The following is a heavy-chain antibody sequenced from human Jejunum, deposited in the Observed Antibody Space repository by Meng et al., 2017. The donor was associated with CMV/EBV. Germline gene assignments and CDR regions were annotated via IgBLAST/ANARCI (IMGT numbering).Heavy chain of an antibody. Sequence: KASEYTFTGHYIHWVRQAPGQGLEWMGWINSNSGDTNYAQKFQGRVTMTRDTSITTAHMELSGLRSDDTAVYYCARGDNWDRVDYWGQGTLVTVSS. V-gene: IGHV1-2*02. CDR1: EYTFTGHY. J-gene: IGHJ4*02. CDR3: ARGDNWDRVDY. CDR2: INSNSGDT. D-gene: IGHD1-1*01.